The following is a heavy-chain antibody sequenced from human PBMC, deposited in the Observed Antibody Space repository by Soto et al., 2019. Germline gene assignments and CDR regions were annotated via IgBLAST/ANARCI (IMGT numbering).Heavy chain of an antibody. V-gene: IGHV1-18*01. D-gene: IGHD3-9*01. CDR1: GYTFTSYG. CDR2: SSAYNGNT. CDR3: AREGTYYDILTGPGDFDY. J-gene: IGHJ4*02. Sequence: QVQLVQSGAEVKKPGASVKVSCKASGYTFTSYGISWVRQAPGQGLEWMGWSSAYNGNTNYAQKLQGRVTMTTDTSTSTAYMELRGLRSDDTAVYYCAREGTYYDILTGPGDFDYWGQGTLVTVSS.